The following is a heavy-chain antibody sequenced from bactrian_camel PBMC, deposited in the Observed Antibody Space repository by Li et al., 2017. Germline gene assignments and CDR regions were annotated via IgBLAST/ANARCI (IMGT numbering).Heavy chain of an antibody. V-gene: IGHV3S53*01. CDR2: IDSDGST. Sequence: VQLVESGGGSVQAGGSLRLSCVASESTYRSGCMGWYREAPGQAREGIASIDSDGSTTYIDSVKDRFTISRDNTKNTLYLQMNSLSPEDTAKYYCSAVDFDESPPGGACTAQEAVFFGRWGQGTQVTVS. CDR3: SAVDFDESPPGGACTAQEAVFFGR. D-gene: IGHD6*01. CDR1: ESTYRSGC. J-gene: IGHJ6*01.